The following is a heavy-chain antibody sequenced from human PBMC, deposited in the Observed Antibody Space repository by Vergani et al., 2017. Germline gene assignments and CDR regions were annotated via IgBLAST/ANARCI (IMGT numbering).Heavy chain of an antibody. CDR3: AKDEELDY. CDR1: GFTFSSYG. J-gene: IGHJ4*02. D-gene: IGHD1-1*01. CDR2: IWYDGSNN. V-gene: IGHV3-33*06. Sequence: QVQLVESGGGVVQPGRSLRLSCAASGFTFSSYGMHWVRQAPGKGLEWVAVIWYDGSNNYYADSVKGRFTISRDNSKNTLYLQMNSLRAEDTAVYYCAKDEELDYWGQGTLVTVSS.